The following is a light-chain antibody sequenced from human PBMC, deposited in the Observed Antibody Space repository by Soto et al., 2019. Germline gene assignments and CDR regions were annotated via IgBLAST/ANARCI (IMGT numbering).Light chain of an antibody. V-gene: IGKV1-33*01. Sequence: DIQMTQSPSSLSASVGDRVTITCQASQDISNYLNWYQQKPGKAPKLLIYDASNLETGVPSRFSGSGSGTDFTLTISSLQPEDFATYYCQQVNNYPLTFGGGTKVDIK. CDR3: QQVNNYPLT. J-gene: IGKJ4*01. CDR1: QDISNY. CDR2: DAS.